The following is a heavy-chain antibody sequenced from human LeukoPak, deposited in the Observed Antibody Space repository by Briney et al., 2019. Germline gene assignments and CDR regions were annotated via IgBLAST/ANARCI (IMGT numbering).Heavy chain of an antibody. D-gene: IGHD2-2*03. V-gene: IGHV4-4*07. CDR3: ARALGIVVVPAAILYWYFDL. CDR1: GGSISSYY. Sequence: SETLSLTCTVSGGSISSYYWSWIRQPAGKGLEWIGRIYTSGSTNYNPSLKSRVTISVDKSKNQFSLKLSSVTAADTAVYYCARALGIVVVPAAILYWYFDLWGRGTLVTVSS. CDR2: IYTSGST. J-gene: IGHJ2*01.